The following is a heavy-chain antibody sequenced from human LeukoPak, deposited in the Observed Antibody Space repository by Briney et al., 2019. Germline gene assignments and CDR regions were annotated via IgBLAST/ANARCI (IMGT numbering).Heavy chain of an antibody. CDR2: IYSGGST. J-gene: IGHJ4*02. V-gene: IGHV3-53*01. Sequence: PGGSLRLSCAASGFTVSSNYMSWVRQAPGKGLEWVSVIYSGGSTYYADSVKGRFTISRDNSKNTLYLQMNILRAEDTAVYYCARDLPGYSYGPFDYWGQGTLVTVSS. CDR3: ARDLPGYSYGPFDY. CDR1: GFTVSSNY. D-gene: IGHD5-18*01.